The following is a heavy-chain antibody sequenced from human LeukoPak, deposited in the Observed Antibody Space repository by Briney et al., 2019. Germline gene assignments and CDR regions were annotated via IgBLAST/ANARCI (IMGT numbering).Heavy chain of an antibody. CDR1: GFTFSSYS. D-gene: IGHD4-17*01. J-gene: IGHJ4*02. Sequence: GGSLRLSCAASGFTFSSYSMNWVRQSPGKGVEWVSYISGSSNTIYYADSVKGRFTISGDNAKNSLYLQMNSLRDEDTAVYYCARAVTTVTRGGLVFDYWGQGTLVTVSS. CDR2: ISGSSNTI. CDR3: ARAVTTVTRGGLVFDY. V-gene: IGHV3-48*02.